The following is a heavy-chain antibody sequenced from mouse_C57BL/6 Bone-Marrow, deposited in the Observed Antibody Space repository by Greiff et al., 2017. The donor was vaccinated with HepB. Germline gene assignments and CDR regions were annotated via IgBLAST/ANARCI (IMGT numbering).Heavy chain of an antibody. Sequence: VQLQQSGPGLVQPSQSLSITCTVSGFSLTSYGVHWVRQSPGKGLEWLGVIWSGGSTNYNAAFISRLSISKDNSKSQVFFKMNSLQADDTAIYYCARKIDWDDPHFDYWGQGTTLTVSS. V-gene: IGHV2-2*01. J-gene: IGHJ2*01. CDR2: IWSGGST. D-gene: IGHD4-1*01. CDR3: ARKIDWDDPHFDY. CDR1: GFSLTSYG.